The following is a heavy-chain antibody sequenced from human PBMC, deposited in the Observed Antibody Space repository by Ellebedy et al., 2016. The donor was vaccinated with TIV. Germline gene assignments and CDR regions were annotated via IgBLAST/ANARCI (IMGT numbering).Heavy chain of an antibody. CDR1: GYTFTDYG. Sequence: VSVKVSCKTSGYTFTDYGISWVRQAPGQGLEWMGWINPHNGNTNHAQKFQGRVTMTTDTSTSPVYMELRSLRSDDAAFYYCARMNDFWSGYHYYFDYWGQGTLVTVSS. CDR2: INPHNGNT. D-gene: IGHD3-3*01. V-gene: IGHV1-18*01. J-gene: IGHJ4*02. CDR3: ARMNDFWSGYHYYFDY.